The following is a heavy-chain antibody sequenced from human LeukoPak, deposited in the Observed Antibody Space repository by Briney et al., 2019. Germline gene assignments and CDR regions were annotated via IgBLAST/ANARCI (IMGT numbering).Heavy chain of an antibody. V-gene: IGHV3-7*01. CDR3: ARDLASTYYYDSSTALGY. Sequence: GGSLRLSCAASGFTFSSYWMNWVRQAPGKGLEGVANIKRDGSEKYYVDSVKGRFTISRDNAKNSLYLQMNSLRAEDTAVSYCARDLASTYYYDSSTALGYWGQGTLVTVSS. CDR1: GFTFSSYW. J-gene: IGHJ4*02. D-gene: IGHD3-22*01. CDR2: IKRDGSEK.